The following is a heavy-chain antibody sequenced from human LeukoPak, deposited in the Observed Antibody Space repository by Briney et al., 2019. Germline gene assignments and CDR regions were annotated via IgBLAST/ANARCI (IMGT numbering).Heavy chain of an antibody. CDR2: IYTSGST. V-gene: IGHV4-4*07. CDR3: AREGDILTGYYKNY. Sequence: SETLSLTCTVSGDSISSYYWGWIRQPAGKGLEWIGRIYTSGSTNYSPSLKSRVTMSVDTSKNQFSLKLSSVTAADTAVYYWAREGDILTGYYKNYWGQGTLVTVSS. J-gene: IGHJ4*02. D-gene: IGHD3-9*01. CDR1: GDSISSYY.